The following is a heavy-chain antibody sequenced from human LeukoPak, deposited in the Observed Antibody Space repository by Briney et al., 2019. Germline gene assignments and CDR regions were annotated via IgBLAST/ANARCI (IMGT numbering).Heavy chain of an antibody. D-gene: IGHD6-13*01. J-gene: IGHJ1*01. CDR2: IYYSGST. V-gene: IGHV4-59*12. CDR1: GGSISSYY. Sequence: SETLSLTCTVSGGSISSYYWSWIRQPPGKGLEWIGYIYYSGSTNYNPSLKSRVTISVDTSKNQFPLKLSSVTAADTAVYYCARDPGRSSNWYGFFQHWGQGTLVTVSS. CDR3: ARDPGRSSNWYGFFQH.